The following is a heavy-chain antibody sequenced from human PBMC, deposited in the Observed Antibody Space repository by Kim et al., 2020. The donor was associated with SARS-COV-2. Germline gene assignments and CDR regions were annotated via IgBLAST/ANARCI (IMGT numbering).Heavy chain of an antibody. CDR2: IYYSGST. D-gene: IGHD6-19*01. CDR3: ARDSGWLQPIDS. V-gene: IGHV4-59*13. Sequence: SETLSLTCTVSGDSISSYYWSWIRQPPGKGLEWIGHIYYSGSTNYNPSLKSRVTISLDTSKNQFSLKLSSVTAADTAMYYCARDSGWLQPIDSWGQGNLV. CDR1: GDSISSYY. J-gene: IGHJ4*02.